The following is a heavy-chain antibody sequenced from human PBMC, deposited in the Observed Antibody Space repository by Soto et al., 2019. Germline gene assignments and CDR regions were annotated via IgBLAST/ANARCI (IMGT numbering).Heavy chain of an antibody. CDR3: TRVGATWMDV. CDR1: GFTFSAYW. Sequence: EVQLVESGGGLVQPGGSLRLSCAASGFTFSAYWMHWVRQAPGKGLVWVSRIKDDGDGVNYADSVQGRFTISRDNAKNTLYLQMNSLRPEDTAVYYCTRVGATWMDVWGQGTTVTVSS. V-gene: IGHV3-74*01. CDR2: IKDDGDGV. D-gene: IGHD1-26*01. J-gene: IGHJ6*02.